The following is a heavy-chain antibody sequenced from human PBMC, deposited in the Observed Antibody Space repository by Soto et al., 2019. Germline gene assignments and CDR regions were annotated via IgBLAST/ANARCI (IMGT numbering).Heavy chain of an antibody. Sequence: QVQLQESGPGLVKPSGTLSLTCAVSGGSVTISNWWSWVRQTPGKGLEWIGQIHHSGSTNYNPSLTSLVTISVDKSKNQFSLEMKSVTAADTAVYYCARGGYYFYMDVCGKGTTVTVSS. CDR2: IHHSGST. J-gene: IGHJ6*03. V-gene: IGHV4-4*02. D-gene: IGHD1-26*01. CDR3: ARGGYYFYMDV. CDR1: GGSVTISNW.